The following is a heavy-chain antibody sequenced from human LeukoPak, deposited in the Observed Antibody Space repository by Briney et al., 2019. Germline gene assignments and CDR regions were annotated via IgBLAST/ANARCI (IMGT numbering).Heavy chain of an antibody. CDR1: GFAFSTFW. D-gene: IGHD3-10*01. CDR3: ARDPGGRRVDY. CDR2: IKEDGGET. J-gene: IGHJ4*02. V-gene: IGHV3-7*01. Sequence: GESLRLSCAASGFAFSTFWMSWARQGPGMGLEWVANIKEDGGETYYVDSVKGRFTISRDNAKNLLFLQIHSLRADDTAVYYCARDPGGRRVDYWGQGTLVTVSS.